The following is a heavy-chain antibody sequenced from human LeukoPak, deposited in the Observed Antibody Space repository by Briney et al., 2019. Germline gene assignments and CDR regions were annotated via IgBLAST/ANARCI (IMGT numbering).Heavy chain of an antibody. CDR3: AKGDTAMDPIDY. J-gene: IGHJ4*02. CDR1: GFTFSSYG. Sequence: PGGSLRLSCAASGFTFSSYGMHWVRQARGKGLEWVAFIRYDGSNKYYADSVKGRFTISRDNSKNTLELQMNSLRAEDTDVYYCAKGDTAMDPIDYWGQGTLVTVSS. CDR2: IRYDGSNK. D-gene: IGHD5-18*01. V-gene: IGHV3-30*02.